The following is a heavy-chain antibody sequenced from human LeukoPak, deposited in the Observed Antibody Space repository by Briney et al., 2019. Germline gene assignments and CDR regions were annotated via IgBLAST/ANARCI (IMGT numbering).Heavy chain of an antibody. V-gene: IGHV4-31*03. Sequence: SETLSLTCTVSGGSISSGGYYWSWIRQHPGKGLEWIGYIYYSGSTYYNPSLKSRVTISVDTSKNQFSLKLSSVTAADTAVYYCARGEDIVVVPAAIPFDYWGQGTLVTVSS. D-gene: IGHD2-2*01. J-gene: IGHJ4*02. CDR1: GGSISSGGYY. CDR2: IYYSGST. CDR3: ARGEDIVVVPAAIPFDY.